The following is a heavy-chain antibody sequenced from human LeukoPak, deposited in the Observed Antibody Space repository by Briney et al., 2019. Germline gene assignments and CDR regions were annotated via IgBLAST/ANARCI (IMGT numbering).Heavy chain of an antibody. V-gene: IGHV4-59*01. Sequence: SETLSLTCTVSGGSISSYYWSWIRQPPGKGLEWIGYIYYSGSTNYNPSLKSRVTISVDTSKNQFSLKLSSVTAADTAVYYCARDNLGSYYDPLGAFDIWGQGTVVTVSS. D-gene: IGHD1-26*01. CDR2: IYYSGST. CDR3: ARDNLGSYYDPLGAFDI. CDR1: GGSISSYY. J-gene: IGHJ3*02.